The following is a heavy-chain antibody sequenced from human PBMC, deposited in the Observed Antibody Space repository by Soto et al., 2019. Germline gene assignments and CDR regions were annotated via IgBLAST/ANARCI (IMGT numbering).Heavy chain of an antibody. CDR1: GGSISSSSYY. V-gene: IGHV4-39*01. CDR3: ARSGVGDIVVVPAAIDNYFDY. Sequence: SETLSLTCTVSGGSISSSSYYWGWIRQPPGKGLEWIGSIYYSGSTYYNPSLKSRVTISVDTSKNQFSLKLSSVTAADTAVYYCARSGVGDIVVVPAAIDNYFDYWGQGTLVTVSS. CDR2: IYYSGST. J-gene: IGHJ4*02. D-gene: IGHD2-2*01.